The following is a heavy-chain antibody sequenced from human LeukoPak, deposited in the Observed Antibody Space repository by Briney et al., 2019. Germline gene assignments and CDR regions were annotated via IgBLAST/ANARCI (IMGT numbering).Heavy chain of an antibody. D-gene: IGHD2-2*01. J-gene: IGHJ4*02. V-gene: IGHV4-59*01. CDR3: ARSTWGYCSSTSCYGYDNYAFDY. CDR2: IYYSGST. CDR1: GGSISSYY. Sequence: SGTLSLTCTVSGGSISSYYWSWIRQPPGKGLEWIGYIYYSGSTNYNPSLKSRVTISVDTSKNQFSLELSSVTAADTAVYYCARSTWGYCSSTSCYGYDNYAFDYWGQGTLVTVSS.